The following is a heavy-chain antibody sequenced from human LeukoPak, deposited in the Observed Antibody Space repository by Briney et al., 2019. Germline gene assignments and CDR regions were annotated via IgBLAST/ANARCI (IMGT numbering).Heavy chain of an antibody. Sequence: SGGSLRLSCAASGFTFSSYAMHWVRQAPGKGLEWVAVISYVGSNKYYADSVKGRFTISRDNSKNTLYLQMNSLRAEDTAVYYCARDTSSSWYLYWFDPWGQGTLSPSPQ. CDR1: GFTFSSYA. CDR3: ARDTSSSWYLYWFDP. V-gene: IGHV3-30*01. D-gene: IGHD6-13*01. J-gene: IGHJ5*02. CDR2: ISYVGSNK.